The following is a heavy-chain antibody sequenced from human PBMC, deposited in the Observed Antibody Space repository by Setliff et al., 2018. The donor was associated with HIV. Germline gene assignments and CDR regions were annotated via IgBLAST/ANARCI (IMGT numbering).Heavy chain of an antibody. CDR1: GYTFINYD. D-gene: IGHD6-19*01. CDR2: ISTYNRDT. V-gene: IGHV1-18*01. CDR3: ARGKYNSGWYDVHYYFDY. J-gene: IGHJ4*02. Sequence: ASVKVSCKTSGYTFINYDINWVRQATGQGLEWMGWISTYNRDTNSAQKFEDSLSLSTNSSTSTAYMELRSLRSDDTAIYYCARGKYNSGWYDVHYYFDYWGQGTLVTVSS.